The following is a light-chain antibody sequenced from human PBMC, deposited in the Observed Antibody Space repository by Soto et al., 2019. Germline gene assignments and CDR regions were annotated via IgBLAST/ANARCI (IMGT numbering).Light chain of an antibody. CDR1: QSISSN. CDR2: GAS. V-gene: IGKV3-15*01. J-gene: IGKJ5*01. Sequence: IMMTQCPATLSVSPGERATLSCRASQSISSNLAWYLQKPGQAPRLLIYGASTGATGIPARFSGIGSGTEFTLTISSLQSEDFATYFCQQAKSFPLTFGQGTRLEIK. CDR3: QQAKSFPLT.